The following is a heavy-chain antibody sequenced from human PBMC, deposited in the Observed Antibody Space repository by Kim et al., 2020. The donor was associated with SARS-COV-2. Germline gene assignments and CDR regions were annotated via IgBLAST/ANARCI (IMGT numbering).Heavy chain of an antibody. CDR3: ARGAAGILTGIDY. D-gene: IGHD3-9*01. V-gene: IGHV4-34*01. J-gene: IGHJ4*02. CDR2: INHSGST. CDR1: GGSFSGYY. Sequence: SETLSLTCAVYGGSFSGYYWSWIRQPPGKGLEWIGEINHSGSTNYNPSLKSRVTISVDTSKNQFSLKLSSVTAADTAVYYCARGAAGILTGIDYWGQGTLVTVSS.